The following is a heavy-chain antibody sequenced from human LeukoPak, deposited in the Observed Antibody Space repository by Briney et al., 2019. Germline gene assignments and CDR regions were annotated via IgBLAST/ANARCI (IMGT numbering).Heavy chain of an antibody. CDR2: IYSGGST. J-gene: IGHJ3*02. Sequence: RGSLRLSCAASGFTVSSNYMSWVRQAPGKGLEWVSVIYSGGSTYYADSVRGRFTISRHNSKNTLYLQMNSLRAEDTAVYYCASDSGSYYNDAFDIWGLGTMVTVSS. CDR1: GFTVSSNY. D-gene: IGHD3-10*01. V-gene: IGHV3-53*04. CDR3: ASDSGSYYNDAFDI.